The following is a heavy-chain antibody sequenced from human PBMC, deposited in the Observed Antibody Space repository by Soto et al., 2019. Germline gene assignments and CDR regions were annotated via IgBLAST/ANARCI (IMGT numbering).Heavy chain of an antibody. D-gene: IGHD3-10*01. V-gene: IGHV4-39*01. Sequence: PSETLSLTCTVSGDSVSSSNYYWGWIRHPPGRGLEWIGSILHGGNTYYNPSLKSRVTISVDTPKNQFPLKLSSVAASDTAIYSCARPLAAAGGYYGYWGRGTLVTVPS. CDR3: ARPLAAAGGYYGY. CDR2: ILHGGNT. CDR1: GDSVSSSNYY. J-gene: IGHJ4*02.